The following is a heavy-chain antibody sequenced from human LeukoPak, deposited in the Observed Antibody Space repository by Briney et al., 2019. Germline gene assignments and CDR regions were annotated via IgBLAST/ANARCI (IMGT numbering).Heavy chain of an antibody. Sequence: SQTLSLTCAISGDSVSSNSAAWNWLRQSPSRGLEWLGRTYYRSKWYNDYAVSVKSRITINPDTSKNQFSLQLNSVTPEDTAVYYCARDPSLYSGYVGGWFDPWGQGTLVTVSS. CDR1: GDSVSSNSAA. CDR3: ARDPSLYSGYVGGWFDP. J-gene: IGHJ5*02. CDR2: TYYRSKWYN. V-gene: IGHV6-1*01. D-gene: IGHD5-12*01.